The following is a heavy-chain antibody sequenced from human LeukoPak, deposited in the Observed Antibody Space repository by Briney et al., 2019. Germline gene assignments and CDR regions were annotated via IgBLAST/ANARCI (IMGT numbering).Heavy chain of an antibody. CDR2: TYYRSQWYN. D-gene: IGHD4-17*01. CDR1: GDSVSSNTAA. CDR3: ARDVTDYGDYDAPFDY. J-gene: IGHJ4*02. Sequence: PSQTLSLTCAISGDSVSSNTAAWNWIRQSPSRGLEWLGRTYYRSQWYNDYAVSVKSRITINPDTSKNQFSLQLNSVTPEDTAVYYCARDVTDYGDYDAPFDYWGQGTLVTVSS. V-gene: IGHV6-1*01.